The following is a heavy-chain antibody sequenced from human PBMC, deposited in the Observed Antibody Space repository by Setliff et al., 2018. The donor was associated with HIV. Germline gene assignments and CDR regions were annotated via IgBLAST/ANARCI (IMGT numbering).Heavy chain of an antibody. Sequence: PSETLSLTCTVSGGSISSYYWSWIRQPPGKGLEWIGYIYYSGSTNYNPSLKSRVTISVDTSKNQFSLKLKSATAADTAVYYCARPSNYGSGSYGAFDIWGQGTMVTVSS. CDR2: IYYSGST. D-gene: IGHD3-10*01. V-gene: IGHV4-59*08. CDR3: ARPSNYGSGSYGAFDI. CDR1: GGSISSYY. J-gene: IGHJ3*02.